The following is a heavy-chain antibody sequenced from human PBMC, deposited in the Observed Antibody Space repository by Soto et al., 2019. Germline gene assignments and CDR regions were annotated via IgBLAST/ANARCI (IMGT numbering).Heavy chain of an antibody. CDR2: IIPIFGTA. CDR1: GGTFSSYA. CDR3: ARESRFLEWLSLNWFDP. V-gene: IGHV1-69*13. J-gene: IGHJ5*02. D-gene: IGHD3-3*01. Sequence: SVKVSCKASGGTFSSYAISWVRQAPGQGLEWMGGIIPIFGTANYAQKFQGRVTITADESTSTAYMELSSLRSEDTAVYYCARESRFLEWLSLNWFDPWGQGTLVTVSS.